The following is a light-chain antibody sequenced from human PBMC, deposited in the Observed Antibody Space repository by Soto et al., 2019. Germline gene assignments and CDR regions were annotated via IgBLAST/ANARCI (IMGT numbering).Light chain of an antibody. CDR2: EVT. CDR3: SSYTTSAPYV. J-gene: IGLJ1*01. V-gene: IGLV2-14*01. Sequence: QSALTQPASVSGSPGQSITISCTGTSSDVGAYNFVSWYQHHPGRAPKLIIYEVTIRPSGVSNRFSGSKSGNTASLTISGLQDEDEADYYCSSYTTSAPYVFGRGTKVT. CDR1: SSDVGAYNF.